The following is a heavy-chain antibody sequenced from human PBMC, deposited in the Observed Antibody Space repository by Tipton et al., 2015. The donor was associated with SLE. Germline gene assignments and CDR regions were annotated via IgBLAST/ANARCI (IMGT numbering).Heavy chain of an antibody. CDR3: ARGWDYDFWSGYADY. J-gene: IGHJ4*02. V-gene: IGHV3-69-1*01. D-gene: IGHD3-3*01. Sequence: SLRLSCAASGFSFSDYYMNWVRQAPGKGLEWVSSISSSGTISYADSVRGRFTISRDNAKNSLYLQMNSLRAEDTAVYYCARGWDYDFWSGYADYWGQGTLVTVSS. CDR1: GFSFSDYY. CDR2: ISSSGTI.